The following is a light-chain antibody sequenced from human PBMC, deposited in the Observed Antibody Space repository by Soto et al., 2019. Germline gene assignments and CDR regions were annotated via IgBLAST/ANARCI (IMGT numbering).Light chain of an antibody. CDR2: GAS. V-gene: IGKV3-20*01. J-gene: IGKJ2*01. CDR3: QQYGSSPPVYT. CDR1: QSVSSNY. Sequence: EIELTQSPGTLSLSPGERATLSCRASQSVSSNYLAWYQQKPGQAPRLLIYGASSRLTGIPDRFSGSGSGTDFTLTISRREPEDFAVYYCQQYGSSPPVYTFGQGTKLEIK.